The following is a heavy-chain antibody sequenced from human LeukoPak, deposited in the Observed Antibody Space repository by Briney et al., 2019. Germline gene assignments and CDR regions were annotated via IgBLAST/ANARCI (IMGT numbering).Heavy chain of an antibody. Sequence: PGGSLRLSCAASGFTVSSNYMSWVRQAPGEGLEWVSIIYSDGRTYYADSVRGRFTISRDNSKNTLYLQMNRLRAEDTAVYYCARDFAPYGDYVLGYWGQGTLVTVSS. V-gene: IGHV3-53*01. CDR3: ARDFAPYGDYVLGY. J-gene: IGHJ4*02. CDR2: IYSDGRT. D-gene: IGHD4-17*01. CDR1: GFTVSSNY.